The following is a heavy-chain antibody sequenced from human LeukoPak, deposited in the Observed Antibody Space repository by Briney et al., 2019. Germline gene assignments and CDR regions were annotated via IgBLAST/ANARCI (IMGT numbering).Heavy chain of an antibody. J-gene: IGHJ4*02. V-gene: IGHV3-21*06. CDR1: GFTFSSYS. D-gene: IGHD3-3*01. Sequence: PGGSLRLSCAVSGFTFSSYSMNWVRQAPGKGLELVSSISSSSSSIYYADSVKGRFSISRDNAKNSLYLQMNSLRAEDTAVYYCARDLLEAPSFLEWLPQYYFDYWGQGTLVTVSS. CDR3: ARDLLEAPSFLEWLPQYYFDY. CDR2: ISSSSSSI.